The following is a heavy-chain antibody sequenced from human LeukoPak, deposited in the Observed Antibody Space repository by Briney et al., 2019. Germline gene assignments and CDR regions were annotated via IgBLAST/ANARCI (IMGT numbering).Heavy chain of an antibody. D-gene: IGHD6-13*01. V-gene: IGHV4-34*01. CDR2: INHSGST. J-gene: IGHJ4*02. CDR1: GGSFSGYY. Sequence: NPSETLSLTCAVYGGSFSGYYWSWIRQPPGKGLEWIGEINHSGSTNYNPSLKSRVTISVDTSKNQFSLKLSSVTAADTAVYYCARSSSSWYGIYDHWGQGTLLAVSS. CDR3: ARSSSSWYGIYDH.